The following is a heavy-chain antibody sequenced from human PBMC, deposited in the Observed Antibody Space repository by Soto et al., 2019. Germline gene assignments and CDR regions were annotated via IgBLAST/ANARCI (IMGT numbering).Heavy chain of an antibody. Sequence: EVQVVESGGGLVKPGGSLRLSCAASGFTFSELSFLWVRTAPGKGLEWLSFIANGDNHIFYSESVKGRFTISRDNAKNSVSLQLNSLRADDSAVYYCARENGHCTDACNRGAFDIWGQGTMVTVSS. J-gene: IGHJ3*02. CDR1: GFTFSELS. CDR3: ARENGHCTDACNRGAFDI. CDR2: IANGDNHI. V-gene: IGHV3-21*01. D-gene: IGHD2-2*01.